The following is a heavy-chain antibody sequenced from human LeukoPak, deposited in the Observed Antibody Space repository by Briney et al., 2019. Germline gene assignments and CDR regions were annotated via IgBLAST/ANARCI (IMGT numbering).Heavy chain of an antibody. CDR2: IYWNDDK. D-gene: IGHD1-1*01. CDR1: GFSLSTSGVG. J-gene: IGHJ5*02. CDR3: AHATRFDWFDP. V-gene: IGHV2-5*01. Sequence: SGPTLVNPTQTLTLTCTFSGFSLSTSGVGVGWIRQPPGKALEWLALIYWNDDKRYSPSLRTRLTINKDTSKNQVVLTMTNMYPVDTATYYCAHATRFDWFDPWGQGTLVTVSS.